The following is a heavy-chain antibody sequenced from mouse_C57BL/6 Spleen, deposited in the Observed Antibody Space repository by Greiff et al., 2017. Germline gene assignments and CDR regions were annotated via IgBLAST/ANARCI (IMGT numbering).Heavy chain of an antibody. V-gene: IGHV5-16*01. J-gene: IGHJ1*03. CDR2: INYDGSST. Sequence: EVMLVESEGGLVQPGSSMKLSCTASGFTFSDYYMAWVRQVPEKGLEWVANINYDGSSTYYLDSLKSRFIISRDNAKNILYLQMSSLKSEDTATYYCARALSFRGYFDVWGTGTTVTVSS. CDR1: GFTFSDYY. CDR3: ARALSFRGYFDV. D-gene: IGHD3-1*01.